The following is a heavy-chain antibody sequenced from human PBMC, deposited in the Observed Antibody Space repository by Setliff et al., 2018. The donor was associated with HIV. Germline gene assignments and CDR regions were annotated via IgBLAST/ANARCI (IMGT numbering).Heavy chain of an antibody. CDR1: GGSISSHY. V-gene: IGHV4-59*11. Sequence: SETLSLTCTVSGGSISSHYWSWIRQPPGKGLEWIGSIYYSGSTNYNPSLKSRVTISLDTSKNQVSLKLSSVTAADTAVYFCARDKYYYGLDVWGQGTTVTVSS. J-gene: IGHJ6*02. CDR3: ARDKYYYGLDV. CDR2: IYYSGST. D-gene: IGHD3-10*01.